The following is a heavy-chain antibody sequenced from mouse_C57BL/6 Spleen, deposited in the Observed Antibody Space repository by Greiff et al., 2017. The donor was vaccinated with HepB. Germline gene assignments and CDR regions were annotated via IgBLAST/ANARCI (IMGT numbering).Heavy chain of an antibody. CDR1: GYTFTGYW. Sequence: VQLVESGAELMKPGASVKLSCKATGYTFTGYWIEWVKQRPGHGLEWIGEILPGSGSTNYNEKLKGKATFTADTSSNTAYMQLSSLTTEDSAIYYCARGPITTVVATDWYFDVWGTGTTVTVSS. CDR2: ILPGSGST. D-gene: IGHD1-1*01. J-gene: IGHJ1*03. V-gene: IGHV1-9*01. CDR3: ARGPITTVVATDWYFDV.